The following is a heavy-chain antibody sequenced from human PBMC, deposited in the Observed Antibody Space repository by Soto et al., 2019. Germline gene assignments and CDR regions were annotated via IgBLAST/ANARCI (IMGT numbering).Heavy chain of an antibody. V-gene: IGHV3-23*01. J-gene: IGHJ6*03. CDR3: VKGAAPTYYYYMDV. Sequence: EVQLLESGGGLVQPGGSLRLSCFASGFTFDNYAMSWVRQAPGKGLEWVSTIRGSGDVTDSADSVKGRFTVSRDNSKNTLYLQMNSLRDEDTAVYYCVKGAAPTYYYYMDVWGKGTTVTVSS. CDR2: IRGSGDVT. D-gene: IGHD6-25*01. CDR1: GFTFDNYA.